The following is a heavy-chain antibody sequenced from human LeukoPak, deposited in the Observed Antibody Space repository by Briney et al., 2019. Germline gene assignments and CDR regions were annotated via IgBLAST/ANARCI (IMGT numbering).Heavy chain of an antibody. CDR1: GDSVSSNSAA. J-gene: IGHJ3*02. D-gene: IGHD1-14*01. CDR3: VRDTTYLLDAFDI. CDR2: TYYKSKWYN. V-gene: IGHV6-1*01. Sequence: SQTLSLTCAISGDSVSSNSAAWNWIRQSPSRGLEWLGRTYYKSKWYNDYAVSVKSRITINADSSKNQFSLQLNSMTPEDTAVYYCVRDTTYLLDAFDIWGQGTMVTVSS.